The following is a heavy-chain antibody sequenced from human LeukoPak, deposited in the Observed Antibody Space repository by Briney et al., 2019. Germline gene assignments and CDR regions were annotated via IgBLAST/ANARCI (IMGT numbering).Heavy chain of an antibody. CDR3: ARDFGEFDYFDY. CDR1: GFIFSNYG. CDR2: IWYDGSKK. D-gene: IGHD3-10*01. V-gene: IGHV3-33*01. J-gene: IGHJ4*02. Sequence: PGGSLRLSCEGSGFIFSNYGIHWVRQAPGKGLEGVAVIWYDGSKKYYEDSAKGRFIISRDNSKNMVYLQMNSLRVEDTAVYYCARDFGEFDYFDYWGQGTLVTVSS.